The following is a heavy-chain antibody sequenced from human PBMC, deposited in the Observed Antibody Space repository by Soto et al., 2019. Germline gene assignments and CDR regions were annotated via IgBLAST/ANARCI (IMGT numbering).Heavy chain of an antibody. V-gene: IGHV4-39*01. J-gene: IGHJ6*02. D-gene: IGHD5-18*01. CDR2: IYYSGST. CDR1: GGSISSSSYY. CDR3: AIYFRGVGYSYGLNYYYGMDV. Sequence: SETLSLTCTVSGGSISSSSYYWGWIRQPPGKGLEWIGSIYYSGSTYYNPSLKSRVTIPVDTSKNQFSLKLSSVTAADTAVYYCAIYFRGVGYSYGLNYYYGMDVWGQGTTVTVSS.